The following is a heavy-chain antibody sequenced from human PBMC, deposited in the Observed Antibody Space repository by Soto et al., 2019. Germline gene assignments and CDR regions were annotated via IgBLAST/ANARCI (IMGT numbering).Heavy chain of an antibody. CDR2: IYYSGST. D-gene: IGHD6-13*01. J-gene: IGHJ4*02. CDR1: GGSISSGGYY. CDR3: ARGLLGIAAAAPFDY. Sequence: TSETLSLTCTVSGGSISSGGYYWSWIRQHPGKGLEWIGYIYYSGSTYYNPSLKSRVTISVDTSKNQFSLKLSSVTAADTAVYYCARGLLGIAAAAPFDYWGQGTLVTVSS. V-gene: IGHV4-31*03.